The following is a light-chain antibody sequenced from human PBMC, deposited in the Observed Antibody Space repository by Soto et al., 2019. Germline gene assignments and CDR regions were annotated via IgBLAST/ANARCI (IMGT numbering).Light chain of an antibody. Sequence: QSALTQPASVSGSPGQSITISCTGTSSDFGGYYSVSWYQQHPGKAPKLMIYDVTNRPSGVSKRVSGSKSGNTASLTISGLQAEDEADYYCRSYTSSSTDVFGTGTKLTVL. CDR1: SSDFGGYYS. V-gene: IGLV2-14*01. CDR3: RSYTSSSTDV. J-gene: IGLJ1*01. CDR2: DVT.